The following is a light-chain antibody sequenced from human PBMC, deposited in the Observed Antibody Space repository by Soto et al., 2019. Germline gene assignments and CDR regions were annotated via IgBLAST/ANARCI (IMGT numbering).Light chain of an antibody. V-gene: IGLV2-8*01. CDR1: SSDVGGYNY. CDR2: EVN. J-gene: IGLJ2*01. CDR3: SSYAGANTVI. Sequence: QSALTQPPSASGSPGQSVTISCTGTSSDVGGYNYVSWYQQHPGKAPRLLIFEVNKRSSGVPDRFSGSKSANTASLTVSGLLTEDEADYYCSSYAGANTVIFGGGTKVTVL.